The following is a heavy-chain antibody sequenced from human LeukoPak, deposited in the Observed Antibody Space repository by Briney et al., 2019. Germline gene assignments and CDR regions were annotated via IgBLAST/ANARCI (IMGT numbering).Heavy chain of an antibody. D-gene: IGHD6-13*01. CDR1: GFTFSDYW. J-gene: IGHJ6*02. V-gene: IGHV3-7*01. Sequence: GGSLRLSCAASGFTFSDYWMNWVRQPPGKGLEWVANIKQDGSEKYYVDSVKGRFTISRDNTKNSLYLQMNSLRAEDTAVYYCAREYIAAAGTLYYYGMDVWGQGTTVTVSS. CDR3: AREYIAAAGTLYYYGMDV. CDR2: IKQDGSEK.